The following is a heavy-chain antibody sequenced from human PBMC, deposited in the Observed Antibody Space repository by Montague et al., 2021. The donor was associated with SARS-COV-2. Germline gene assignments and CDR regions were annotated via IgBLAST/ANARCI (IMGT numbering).Heavy chain of an antibody. D-gene: IGHD6-13*01. CDR1: GGSISSSSYY. CDR3: ARVGRQQLVRLSGMDV. J-gene: IGHJ6*02. CDR2: IYYSGST. Sequence: ETLSLTCTVSGGSISSSSYYWGWIRQPPGKGLEWIGSIYYSGSTXYNPSLKSRVTISVDTSKNQFSLKLSSVTAADTAVYYCARVGRQQLVRLSGMDVWGQGTTVTVSS. V-gene: IGHV4-39*07.